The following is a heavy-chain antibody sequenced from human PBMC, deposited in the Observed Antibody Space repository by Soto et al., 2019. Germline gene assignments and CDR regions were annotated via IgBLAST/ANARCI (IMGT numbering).Heavy chain of an antibody. CDR2: IIPIFGTA. J-gene: IGHJ6*02. D-gene: IGHD6-6*01. CDR1: GGTFSSYA. CDR3: ARLDSSSSGRYYYYGMDV. Sequence: QVQLVQSGAEVKKPGSSVKVSCKASGGTFSSYAISWVRQAPGQGLEWMGGIIPIFGTAKYAQKFQGRVTITADESTSTAYMELSSLRSEDTAVYYCARLDSSSSGRYYYYGMDVWGQGTTVTVSS. V-gene: IGHV1-69*01.